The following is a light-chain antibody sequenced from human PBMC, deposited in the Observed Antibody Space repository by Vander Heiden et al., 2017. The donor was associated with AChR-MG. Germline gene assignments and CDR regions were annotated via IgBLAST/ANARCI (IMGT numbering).Light chain of an antibody. CDR1: SSDIGAGYN. CDR3: QSHDTSRSVV. Sequence: QSVLTQPPSVSGAPGQRVTISCTWSSSDIGAGYNVHWDQQRPGTAAKLLIYANTKRPAGVPDRFSGSKSGTSASLTITGLQAEDEAHYYCQSHDTSRSVVFGGGTKLTVL. J-gene: IGLJ2*01. CDR2: ANT. V-gene: IGLV1-40*01.